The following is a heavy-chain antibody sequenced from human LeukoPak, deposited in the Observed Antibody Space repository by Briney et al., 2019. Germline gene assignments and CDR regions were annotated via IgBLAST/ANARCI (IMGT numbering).Heavy chain of an antibody. CDR2: LYYSVTT. Sequence: PSETLSLTCTVSGGSISNSHYYWGWIRQPPGKGLEWIGTLYYSVTTYYNPSLKSRVTISVDTSENQFSLKLSSVTTAETVVYYCARLRRRHADLWGQGTLVTVSS. J-gene: IGHJ4*02. V-gene: IGHV4-39*01. CDR1: GGSISNSHYY. CDR3: ARLRRRHADL.